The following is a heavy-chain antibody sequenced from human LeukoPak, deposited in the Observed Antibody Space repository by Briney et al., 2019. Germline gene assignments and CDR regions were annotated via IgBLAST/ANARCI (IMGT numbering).Heavy chain of an antibody. CDR2: INPNSGGT. D-gene: IGHD6-6*01. CDR3: ARMYSSSSSGDVY. Sequence: ASVKVSCKASGYTFTGYYMHWVRQAPGQGLEWMGRINPNSGGTNYAQKFQGRVTMTRDTSISTAYMELSRLRSDDTAVYYCARMYSSSSSGDVYWGQGTLVTVSS. CDR1: GYTFTGYY. J-gene: IGHJ4*02. V-gene: IGHV1-2*06.